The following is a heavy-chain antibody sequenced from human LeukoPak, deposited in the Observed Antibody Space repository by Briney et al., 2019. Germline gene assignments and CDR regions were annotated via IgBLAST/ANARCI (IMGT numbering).Heavy chain of an antibody. Sequence: KASETLSLTCTVSGVSISSYNWSWIRQPAGKGLEWIWRIYTSGSTNYNPSLKSRVTISVDKSKNQFSLKLSSVTAADTAVYYCAAATVTRGTFDYWGQGTLVTVSS. CDR3: AAATVTRGTFDY. V-gene: IGHV4-4*07. CDR2: IYTSGST. CDR1: GVSISSYN. D-gene: IGHD4-17*01. J-gene: IGHJ4*02.